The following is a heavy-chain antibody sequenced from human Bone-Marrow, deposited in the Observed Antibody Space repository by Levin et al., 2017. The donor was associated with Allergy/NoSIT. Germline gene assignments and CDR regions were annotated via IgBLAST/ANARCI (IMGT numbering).Heavy chain of an antibody. Sequence: LRLSCTVSGGSITSGPYYWTWIRQHPGKGLEWIGYIYHDGGTYYNPSLKSRVLISMDMSTNQFSLKVSSVTAADTAVYYCARELIQRGFDYWGQGTLVTVSS. J-gene: IGHJ4*02. CDR3: ARELIQRGFDY. D-gene: IGHD1-1*01. CDR1: GGSITSGPYY. V-gene: IGHV4-31*03. CDR2: IYHDGGT.